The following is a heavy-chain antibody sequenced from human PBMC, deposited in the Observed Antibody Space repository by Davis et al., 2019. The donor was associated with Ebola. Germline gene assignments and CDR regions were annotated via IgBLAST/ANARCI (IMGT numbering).Heavy chain of an antibody. Sequence: SETLSLTCAVYGGSFSGYYWSWIRQPPGKGLEWIGEINHSGSTNYNPSLKSRVTISVDTSKNQFSLKLSSVTAADTAVYYCARGNRYSAAGTLRGRAENDYWGQGTLVTVSS. CDR2: INHSGST. J-gene: IGHJ4*02. D-gene: IGHD6-13*01. CDR1: GGSFSGYY. CDR3: ARGNRYSAAGTLRGRAENDY. V-gene: IGHV4-34*01.